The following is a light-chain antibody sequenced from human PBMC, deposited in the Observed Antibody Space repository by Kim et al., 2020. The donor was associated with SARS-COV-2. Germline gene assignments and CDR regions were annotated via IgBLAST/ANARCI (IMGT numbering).Light chain of an antibody. Sequence: GKALTSSCTTSSGPIASNYVRWYQQRPNSVPATVIYDGDQRPSGVPDRFSGSIDSSSNSASLTISGLSADDEADYYCQSYDNTNVIFGGGTQLTVL. CDR3: QSYDNTNVI. V-gene: IGLV6-57*02. CDR2: DGD. CDR1: SGPIASNY. J-gene: IGLJ2*01.